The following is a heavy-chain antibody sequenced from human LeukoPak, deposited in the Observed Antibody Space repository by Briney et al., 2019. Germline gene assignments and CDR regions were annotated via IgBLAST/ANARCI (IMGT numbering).Heavy chain of an antibody. V-gene: IGHV1-2*02. D-gene: IGHD2-21*01. CDR2: INPNRGGT. CDR3: ARDQGSYCGGDCYFLRPLDY. J-gene: IGHJ4*02. Sequence: ASVKVSCKASGYTFTGYYMHWVRQAPGQGLEWMGWINPNRGGTNYAQKFQGGVTMTRDTSISTAYMELSRLRSEDTAVYYCARDQGSYCGGDCYFLRPLDYWGQGTLVTVSS. CDR1: GYTFTGYY.